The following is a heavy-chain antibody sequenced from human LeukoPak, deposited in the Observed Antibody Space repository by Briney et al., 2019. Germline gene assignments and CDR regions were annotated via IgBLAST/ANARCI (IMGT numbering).Heavy chain of an antibody. CDR2: ISAYNGNT. J-gene: IGHJ4*02. V-gene: IGHV1-18*01. CDR1: GYTFTSYG. D-gene: IGHD1-26*01. Sequence: ASVKVSCKASGYTFTSYGISWVRQAPGQGLEWMGWISAYNGNTNYAQKFQGRVTMTRDMSTSTVYMEVSSLRSEDTAVYYCARSPTGSGSYYGLDYWGQGTLVTAAS. CDR3: ARSPTGSGSYYGLDY.